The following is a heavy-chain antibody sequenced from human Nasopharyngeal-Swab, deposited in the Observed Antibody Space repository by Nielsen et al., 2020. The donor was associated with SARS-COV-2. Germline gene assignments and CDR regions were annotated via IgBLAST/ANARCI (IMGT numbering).Heavy chain of an antibody. D-gene: IGHD6-13*01. Sequence: SVTVSCKASVGTFSSYAISWVRQPPGQGLEWMGGIIPIFGTANYAQKFQGRVTITADESTSTAYMELSSMRSEDTAVYYCARYSSSWLYYYGLDVWGQGTTVTVSS. CDR3: ARYSSSWLYYYGLDV. CDR2: IIPIFGTA. V-gene: IGHV1-69*13. CDR1: VGTFSSYA. J-gene: IGHJ6*02.